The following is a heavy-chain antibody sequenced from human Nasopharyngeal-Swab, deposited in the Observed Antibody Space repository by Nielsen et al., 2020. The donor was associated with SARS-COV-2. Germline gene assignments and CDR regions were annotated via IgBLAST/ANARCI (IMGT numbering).Heavy chain of an antibody. CDR3: AKDPRSSWQTPFDY. D-gene: IGHD6-13*01. CDR2: ISSSSSYT. V-gene: IGHV3-11*05. CDR1: GFTFSYYY. Sequence: GESLKISCAASGFTFSYYYMSWIRQAPGKGLEWVSYISSSSSYTNYADSVKGRFTISRDNSKNTLYLQMNSLRAEDTAVYYCAKDPRSSWQTPFDYWGQGTLVTVSS. J-gene: IGHJ4*02.